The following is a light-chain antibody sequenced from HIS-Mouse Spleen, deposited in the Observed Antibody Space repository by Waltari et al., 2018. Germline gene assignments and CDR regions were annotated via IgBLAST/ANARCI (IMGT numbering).Light chain of an antibody. CDR1: SSDVGGYNY. V-gene: IGLV2-14*03. CDR2: DVS. CDR3: SSYTSSSTYV. Sequence: QSALTQPASVSGSPGQSITISCTGTSSDVGGYNYVSWYQQHPGKAPKLMIYDVSNRPSGGSNRFSGSKSGNTAYLTISGLQAEDEADYYCSSYTSSSTYVFGTGTKVTVL. J-gene: IGLJ1*01.